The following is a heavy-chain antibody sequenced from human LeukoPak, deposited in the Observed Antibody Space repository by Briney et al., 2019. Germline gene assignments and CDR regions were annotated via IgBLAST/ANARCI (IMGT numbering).Heavy chain of an antibody. CDR3: ARDYRGAAGTQEDY. J-gene: IGHJ4*02. CDR2: MNPNSGNT. CDR1: GYTFTSYD. Sequence: ASVKVSCKASGYTFTSYDINWVRQATGQGLEWMGWMNPNSGNTGYAQKLQGRVTMTTDTSTSTAYMELRSLRSDDTAVYYCARDYRGAAGTQEDYWGQGTLVTVSS. D-gene: IGHD6-13*01. V-gene: IGHV1-8*01.